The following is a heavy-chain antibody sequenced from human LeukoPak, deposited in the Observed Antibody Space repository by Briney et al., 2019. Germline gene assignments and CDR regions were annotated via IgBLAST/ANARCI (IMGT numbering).Heavy chain of an antibody. V-gene: IGHV3-23*01. J-gene: IGHJ4*02. CDR2: MSGSGGTT. D-gene: IGHD6-13*01. CDR1: GFTFSSYV. CDR3: AKVQQLATIYYFDY. Sequence: GGSLRLSCAASGFTFSSYVMTWVRQAPGKGLEWVSGMSGSGGTTYYADSVKGRFAISRDNSKNTLYLQMSSLRTEDTALYYCAKVQQLATIYYFDYWGQGSLVTVSS.